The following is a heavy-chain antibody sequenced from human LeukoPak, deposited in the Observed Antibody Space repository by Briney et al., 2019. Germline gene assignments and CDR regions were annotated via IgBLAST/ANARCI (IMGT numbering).Heavy chain of an antibody. Sequence: SETLSLTCAVYGGSFSGYYWSWIRQPPGKGLEWIVEINHSGRTNDNPSLKSRATISVDTSKNQFSLKLSSVTAADTAVYYCARGRGYSSWYYFDYWGQGTLVPVSS. CDR3: ARGRGYSSWYYFDY. J-gene: IGHJ4*02. CDR2: INHSGRT. CDR1: GGSFSGYY. V-gene: IGHV4-34*04. D-gene: IGHD5-18*01.